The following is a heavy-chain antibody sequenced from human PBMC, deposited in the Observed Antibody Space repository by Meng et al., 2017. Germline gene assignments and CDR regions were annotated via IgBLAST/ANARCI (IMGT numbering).Heavy chain of an antibody. CDR2: IYYSGST. V-gene: IGHV4-39*07. J-gene: IGHJ5*02. CDR1: GGSISSSSYY. Sequence: GHGLLKPAETLPLPCTVAGGSISSSSYYWGWIRQPPGKGLEWIGSIYYSGSTYYNPSLKSRVTISVDTSKNQFSLKLSSVTAADTAVYYCASLRIAVAGINWFDPWGQGTLVTVAS. D-gene: IGHD6-19*01. CDR3: ASLRIAVAGINWFDP.